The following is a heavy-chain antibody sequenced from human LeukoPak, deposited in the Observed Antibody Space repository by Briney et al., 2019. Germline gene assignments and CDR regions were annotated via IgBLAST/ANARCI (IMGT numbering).Heavy chain of an antibody. D-gene: IGHD2-2*01. CDR3: ARDLPYCSSTSFYVSDY. CDR1: GYTFASYG. V-gene: IGHV1-18*01. Sequence: ASVKVSCKASGYTFASYGISWVRQAPGQGLEWMGWISAYNGDTKYAQHLQGRVTLTTDTSTGTAYMELRSLTSDDTALYYWARDLPYCSSTSFYVSDYWGQGTLVTVSS. J-gene: IGHJ4*02. CDR2: ISAYNGDT.